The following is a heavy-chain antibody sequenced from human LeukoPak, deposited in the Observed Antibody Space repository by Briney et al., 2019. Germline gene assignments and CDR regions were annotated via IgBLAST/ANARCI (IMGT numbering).Heavy chain of an antibody. CDR1: GFTFSDYF. CDR3: TRRSSTWYSDY. CDR2: IRDKVHSYTT. D-gene: IGHD6-13*01. Sequence: GGSLRLSCAASGFTFSDYFIDWVRQAPGKGLEWVGRIRDKVHSYTTEYAASVRGRFTISRDDSKDSLFLQMDSLQIEDTAVYYCTRRSSTWYSDYWGQGTLVTVSS. V-gene: IGHV3-72*01. J-gene: IGHJ4*02.